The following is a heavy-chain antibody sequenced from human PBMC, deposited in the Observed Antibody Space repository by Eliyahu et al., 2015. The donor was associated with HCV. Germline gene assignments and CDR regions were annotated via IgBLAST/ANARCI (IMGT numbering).Heavy chain of an antibody. D-gene: IGHD3-16*02. V-gene: IGHV3-48*01. CDR2: XSSSSSTI. J-gene: IGHJ5*02. CDR3: ARGYTVQNGVWFDP. CDR1: GXTXSSYS. Sequence: EVQLVESGGGLVQPGGSLRLSCAASGXTXSSYSMNWVRQAPGKGLEWVSYXSSSSSTIYYADSVKGRFTISRDNAKNSLYLQMNSLRAEDTAVYYCARGYTVQNGVWFDPWGQGTLVTVSX.